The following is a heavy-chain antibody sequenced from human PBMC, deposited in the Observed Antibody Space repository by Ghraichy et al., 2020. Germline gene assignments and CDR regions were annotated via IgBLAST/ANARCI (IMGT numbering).Heavy chain of an antibody. V-gene: IGHV3-15*01. CDR3: TIPDPVGTATRASL. J-gene: IGHJ4*02. CDR1: GFTFSNAW. Sequence: GGSLRLSCAASGFTFSNAWMSWVRQAPGKGPEWVGRIKRKTDGGATDYAAPVKGRFTISRDDSKHMLYLQMNGLKTEDTAVYYCTIPDPVGTATRASLWGQGTLVTVSS. D-gene: IGHD2-15*01. CDR2: IKRKTDGGAT.